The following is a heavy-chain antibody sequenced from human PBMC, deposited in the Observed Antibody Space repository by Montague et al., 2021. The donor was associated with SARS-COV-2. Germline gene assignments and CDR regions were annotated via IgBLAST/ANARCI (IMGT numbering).Heavy chain of an antibody. J-gene: IGHJ5*02. V-gene: IGHV4-39*01. CDR1: GGSMNTDSYY. CDR2: IYYSGTI. CDR3: ARAGYSTGFGWFDP. D-gene: IGHD6-19*01. Sequence: SETLSPTCTVSGGSMNTDSYYWGWIRQPPGRGPEWIATIYYSGTIYYNPSLQSRATISADMSTNQFYLKLTSVTAADTAVYYCARAGYSTGFGWFDPWGQGTLVTVSS.